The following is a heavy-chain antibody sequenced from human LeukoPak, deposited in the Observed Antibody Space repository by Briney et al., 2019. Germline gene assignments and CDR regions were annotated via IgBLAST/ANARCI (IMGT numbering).Heavy chain of an antibody. J-gene: IGHJ4*02. CDR3: AKDARRTSGWYFFDY. CDR1: GFAFSSQA. Sequence: GGSLRLSCAASGFAFSSQAMGWVRQAPGKGLEWVSVISDSGGLTYYSDSVKGRFTISRDNSKNTLFLQMNSLRAEDTAVYFCAKDARRTSGWYFFDYWGQGTLLTVSS. CDR2: ISDSGGLT. V-gene: IGHV3-23*01. D-gene: IGHD6-19*01.